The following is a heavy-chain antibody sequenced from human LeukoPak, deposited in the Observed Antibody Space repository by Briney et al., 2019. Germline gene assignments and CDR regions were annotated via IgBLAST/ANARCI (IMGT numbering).Heavy chain of an antibody. V-gene: IGHV3-30*02. D-gene: IGHD3-10*01. Sequence: PGGSLRLSCAASGFTFSSYGMHWVRQAPGKGLEWVAFIRFDGSNKYYADSVKGRFTISRDNSKNTLYLQMNSLRAEDTAVYYCARGYGSGSYTGYYFDYWGQGTLVTVSS. CDR1: GFTFSSYG. J-gene: IGHJ4*02. CDR2: IRFDGSNK. CDR3: ARGYGSGSYTGYYFDY.